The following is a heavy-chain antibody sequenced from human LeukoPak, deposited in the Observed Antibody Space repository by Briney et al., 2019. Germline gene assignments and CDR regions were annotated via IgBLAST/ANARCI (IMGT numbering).Heavy chain of an antibody. CDR1: GGSIRNTNYH. V-gene: IGHV4-39*07. CDR3: ACLTTADAFDI. J-gene: IGHJ3*02. Sequence: PSETLSLTCSVSGGSIRNTNYHWGWIRQPPGKGLEWIGSIYYSGSTYYNPSLKSRVTISVDTSKNQFSLSLSSVTAADTAVYYCACLTTADAFDIWGQGTMVTVSS. D-gene: IGHD3-22*01. CDR2: IYYSGST.